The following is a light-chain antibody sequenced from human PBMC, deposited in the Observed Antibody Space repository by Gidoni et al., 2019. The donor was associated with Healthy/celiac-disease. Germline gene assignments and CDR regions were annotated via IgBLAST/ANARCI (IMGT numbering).Light chain of an antibody. J-gene: IGKJ1*01. Sequence: VLTQSPATPSLSPGERATLSCRASQSISSSLALYQQKPGLAPRLLIYEASNRATGIPAGSRGSGSGTDFTLTISSLEPEDFAVYYCQQRSNWPRTCGQGTKVEIK. CDR2: EAS. CDR3: QQRSNWPRT. V-gene: IGKV3-11*01. CDR1: QSISSS.